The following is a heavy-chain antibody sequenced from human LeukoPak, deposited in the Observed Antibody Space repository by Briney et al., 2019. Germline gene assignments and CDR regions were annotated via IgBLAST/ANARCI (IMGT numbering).Heavy chain of an antibody. Sequence: GGSLRLSCAASGFTFSSYEMNWVRQAPGKGLEWVSYISISGSTIYYADSVKGRFTISRDNAKNSLYLQMNSLRAEDTAVYYCARDIAGSYYRYYYYYGMDVWGQGTTVTVSS. CDR2: ISISGSTI. V-gene: IGHV3-48*03. CDR1: GFTFSSYE. J-gene: IGHJ6*02. CDR3: ARDIAGSYYRYYYYYGMDV. D-gene: IGHD3-10*01.